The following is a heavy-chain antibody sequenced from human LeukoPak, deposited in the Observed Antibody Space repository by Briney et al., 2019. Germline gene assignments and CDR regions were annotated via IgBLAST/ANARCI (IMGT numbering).Heavy chain of an antibody. Sequence: SGGSLRLSCAASGFSFSSYHMYWVRHPPGKGLEWVAFIRSGGSNKYHADSVKGRLTSSRDNYTNIPYLHLSSLRAQDTVIYCFAQAVRDSSRGHDYWGEGTLVPLSS. D-gene: IGHD6-13*01. V-gene: IGHV3-30*02. CDR3: AQAVRDSSRGHDY. CDR2: IRSGGSNK. J-gene: IGHJ4*02. CDR1: GFSFSSYH.